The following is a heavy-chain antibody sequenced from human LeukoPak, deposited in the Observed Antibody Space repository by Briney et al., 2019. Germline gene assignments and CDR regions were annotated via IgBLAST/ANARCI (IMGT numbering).Heavy chain of an antibody. CDR3: ARDLIAARPGWFDP. CDR1: GYTFTTYG. D-gene: IGHD6-6*01. Sequence: GASVKVSCKASGYTFTTYGINWVRQAPGQGLEWMGWISAYNGNTNYAQNLQGRATLTTDTSASTAYMELRSLRSDDTAVYYRARDLIAARPGWFDPWGQGTLVIVSS. J-gene: IGHJ5*02. CDR2: ISAYNGNT. V-gene: IGHV1-18*01.